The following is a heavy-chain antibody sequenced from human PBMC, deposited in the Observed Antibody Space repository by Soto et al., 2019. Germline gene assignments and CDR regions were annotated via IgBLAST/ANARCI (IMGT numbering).Heavy chain of an antibody. J-gene: IGHJ4*02. Sequence: ASVKVSCKASGYTFTTYGIHWVRQAPGQRPEWMGWINAGNGNTKYAQKFQGRVTRTTDTSASTHYMELRSLRSDDTAVCYCARGGLVGDFDYWGQGTLVTVSS. CDR1: GYTFTTYG. CDR2: INAGNGNT. D-gene: IGHD1-26*01. V-gene: IGHV1-3*01. CDR3: ARGGLVGDFDY.